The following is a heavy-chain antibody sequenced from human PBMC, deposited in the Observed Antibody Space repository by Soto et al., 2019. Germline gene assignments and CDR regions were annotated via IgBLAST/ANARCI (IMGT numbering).Heavy chain of an antibody. CDR2: ISGDGSST. V-gene: IGHV3-74*01. J-gene: IGHJ4*02. Sequence: PGGSLRLSCAASGFTFSTYWMHWVRQAPGKGLVWVSHISGDGSSTTYADLVKGRFTISRDNAQNTLFLQMNSLTAEDTAVYFCVRDYFALDYWGQGTLVTVSS. D-gene: IGHD3-10*01. CDR3: VRDYFALDY. CDR1: GFTFSTYW.